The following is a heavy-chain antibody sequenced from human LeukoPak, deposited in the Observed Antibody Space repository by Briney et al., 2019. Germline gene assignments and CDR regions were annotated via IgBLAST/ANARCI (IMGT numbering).Heavy chain of an antibody. J-gene: IGHJ1*01. CDR2: ISSNGGST. Sequence: GGSLRLSCSASGFPFSIYAMHWVRQAPGKGLECVSAISSNGGSTLYADSVKGRFTISRDNSKNTLYLQMSSLRAEDTAVYYCVKDTSSWYPEYFQHWGQGTLVTVSS. V-gene: IGHV3-64D*09. CDR3: VKDTSSWYPEYFQH. CDR1: GFPFSIYA. D-gene: IGHD6-13*01.